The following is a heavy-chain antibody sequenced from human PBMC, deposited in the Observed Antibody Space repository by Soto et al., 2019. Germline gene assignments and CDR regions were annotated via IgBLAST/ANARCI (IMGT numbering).Heavy chain of an antibody. CDR1: GFTFNNCW. V-gene: IGHV3-74*01. CDR3: ARYFTPAETPGDDVDY. CDR2: INVEGTYS. Sequence: EVQLVESGGGVVQPGGSLRLSCAASGFTFNNCWLHWVRQVPGKGLAWVARINVEGTYSSYADFAKGRFTISRDDAKNTVYLQMNSLSAEDTAVYYCARYFTPAETPGDDVDYWGQGTLVIVSP. D-gene: IGHD1-1*01. J-gene: IGHJ4*02.